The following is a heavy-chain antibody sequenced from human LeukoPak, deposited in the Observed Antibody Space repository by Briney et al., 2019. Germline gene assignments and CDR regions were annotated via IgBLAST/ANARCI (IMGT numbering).Heavy chain of an antibody. V-gene: IGHV4-34*01. J-gene: IGHJ4*02. D-gene: IGHD3-22*01. CDR3: ARKVSFGYYYDSSGYYHEDY. CDR1: GGSFSGYY. Sequence: PSETLSLTCAVYGGSFSGYYWSWIRQPPVKGLEWIGEINHSGSTNYNPSLKSRVTISVDTSKNQFSLKLSSVTAADTAVYYCARKVSFGYYYDSSGYYHEDYWGQGTLVTVSS. CDR2: INHSGST.